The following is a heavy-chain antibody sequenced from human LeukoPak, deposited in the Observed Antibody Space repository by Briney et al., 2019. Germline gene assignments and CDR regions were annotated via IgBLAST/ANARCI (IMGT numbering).Heavy chain of an antibody. V-gene: IGHV4-59*08. CDR2: IYYSGST. Sequence: PSETLSLTCTVSGGSISSYYWSWIRQPPGKGLEWIGYIYYSGSTNYNPSRKSRVTISVDTSKNQFSLKLSSVTAADTAVYYCARHPEDWFDPWGQGTLVTVSS. CDR1: GGSISSYY. D-gene: IGHD2-15*01. CDR3: ARHPEDWFDP. J-gene: IGHJ5*02.